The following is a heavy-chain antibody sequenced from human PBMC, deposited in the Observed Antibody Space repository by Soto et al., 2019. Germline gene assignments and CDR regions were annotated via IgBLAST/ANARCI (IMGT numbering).Heavy chain of an antibody. Sequence: QVQLGQSVAEVKKPGSSVKVSCKASGDTFSRYAISWVRQAPGQGLDWMDWIIPCFNTSNYAQKFQGRVTISADESTSTAYMELISLRSEDTAMYYWARESAYGGNPLAFDYWGQGTLVTVSS. CDR1: GDTFSRYA. V-gene: IGHV1-69*01. CDR3: ARESAYGGNPLAFDY. J-gene: IGHJ4*02. D-gene: IGHD1-26*01. CDR2: IIPCFNTS.